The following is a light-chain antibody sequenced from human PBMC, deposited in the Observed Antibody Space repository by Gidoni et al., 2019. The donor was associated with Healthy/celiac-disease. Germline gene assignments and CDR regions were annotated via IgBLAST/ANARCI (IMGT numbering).Light chain of an antibody. V-gene: IGKV3-20*01. Sequence: EIVLTQPPGTLSLSPGERATLSCRASQSVSSSYLAWYQQKPGQAPRLLIYGASSRATGIPDRFSGSGSGTDFTLTISRLEPEDCAVYYCQQYGSSPLVTFGPGTKVDIK. J-gene: IGKJ3*01. CDR3: QQYGSSPLVT. CDR1: QSVSSSY. CDR2: GAS.